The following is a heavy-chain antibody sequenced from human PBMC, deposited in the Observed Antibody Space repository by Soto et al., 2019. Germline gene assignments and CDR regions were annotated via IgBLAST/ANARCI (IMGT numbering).Heavy chain of an antibody. V-gene: IGHV1-18*01. CDR1: GYTFSIYD. Sequence: QVQLVQSGAEVKKPGASVKVSCKASGYTFSIYDITWVRQAPGQGLEWMGWISVYNGYTNYVQRLQGRVTMTTDTSTSTAYMELRSLRSDDTAVYYCALNYEGRGYNHWGQGTLVTVSS. CDR3: ALNYEGRGYNH. CDR2: ISVYNGYT. D-gene: IGHD3-22*01. J-gene: IGHJ1*01.